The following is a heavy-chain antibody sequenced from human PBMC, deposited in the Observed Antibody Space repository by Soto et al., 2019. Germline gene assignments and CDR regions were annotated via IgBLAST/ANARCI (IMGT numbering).Heavy chain of an antibody. CDR2: ISSSSSTI. CDR1: GFTFSSYS. CDR3: ARESLRPSGAFDI. V-gene: IGHV3-48*01. J-gene: IGHJ3*02. Sequence: GGSLRLSCAASGFTFSSYSMNWVRQAPGKGLEWVSYISSSSSTIYYADSVKGRFTISRDNAKNSLYLQMNSLRAEDTAVYYCARESLRPSGAFDIWGQGTMVTVSS. D-gene: IGHD3-16*01.